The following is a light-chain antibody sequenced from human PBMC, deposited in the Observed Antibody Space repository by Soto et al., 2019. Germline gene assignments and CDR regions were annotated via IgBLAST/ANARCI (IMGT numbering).Light chain of an antibody. CDR1: TGAVTNGHY. J-gene: IGLJ1*01. V-gene: IGLV7-46*01. CDR2: DTT. Sequence: QPVVTQEPSLTVSPGGTVTLTRGSSTGAVTNGHYPYWFQQKPGQAPRTLIYDTTNRHSWTPARFSGSLLGGKAALTLSGAQPEDEAEYYCLLSYNGPYVFGTGTKVTVL. CDR3: LLSYNGPYV.